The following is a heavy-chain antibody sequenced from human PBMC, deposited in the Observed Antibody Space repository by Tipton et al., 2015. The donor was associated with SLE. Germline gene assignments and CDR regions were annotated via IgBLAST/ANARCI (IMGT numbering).Heavy chain of an antibody. D-gene: IGHD2-21*01. Sequence: TLSLTCTVSGGSISSYYWSWIRQPAGKGLEWIGRIYTSGSTNYNPSLKSRVTISVDTSKNQFSLKLSSVTAADTAVYYCARAVRCSSGGDCYSAYWYFDLWGRGTLVTVSS. CDR2: IYTSGST. V-gene: IGHV4-4*07. CDR1: GGSISSYY. J-gene: IGHJ2*01. CDR3: ARAVRCSSGGDCYSAYWYFDL.